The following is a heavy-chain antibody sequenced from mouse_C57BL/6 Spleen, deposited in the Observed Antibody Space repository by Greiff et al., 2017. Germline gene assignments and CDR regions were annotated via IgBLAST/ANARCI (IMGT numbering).Heavy chain of an antibody. CDR2: IYPGDGDT. CDR3: ARDSSGRYFDD. V-gene: IGHV1-82*01. Sequence: QVQLQQSGPELVKPGASVKISCKASGYAFSSSWMNWVKQRPGKGLEWIGRIYPGDGDTNYNGKFKGKDTLTADKSSSTAYMQLSSLTSEDSAVYFCARDSSGRYFDDWGQGTTLTVSS. J-gene: IGHJ2*01. D-gene: IGHD3-2*02. CDR1: GYAFSSSW.